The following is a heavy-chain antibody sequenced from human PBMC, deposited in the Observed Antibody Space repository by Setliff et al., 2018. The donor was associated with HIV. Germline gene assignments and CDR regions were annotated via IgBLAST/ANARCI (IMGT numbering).Heavy chain of an antibody. D-gene: IGHD2-21*01. Sequence: GGSLRLSCAASGFTFSRYAMSWVRQAPGKGLEWVSSIPGSGGSTYYADSVKGRFTISRDNSQNALYLHMNSLRAEDTAVYYCAKLQEGHVYSHYDSWGQGTLVTVSS. CDR3: AKLQEGHVYSHYDS. CDR2: IPGSGGST. V-gene: IGHV3-23*01. J-gene: IGHJ4*02. CDR1: GFTFSRYA.